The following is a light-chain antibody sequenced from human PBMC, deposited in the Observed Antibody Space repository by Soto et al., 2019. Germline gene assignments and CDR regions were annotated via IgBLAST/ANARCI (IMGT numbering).Light chain of an antibody. V-gene: IGLV2-14*01. Sequence: QSVLTQPVSVSGSPGQSITISCTGTSSDVGGYNYVSWYQQHPGKAPKLIIFEVSNRPSGISDRFSGFKSANTAYLTISGVQPEDEADYHCSSYTTIKTVVFGGGTKVTVL. CDR3: SSYTTIKTVV. CDR2: EVS. CDR1: SSDVGGYNY. J-gene: IGLJ2*01.